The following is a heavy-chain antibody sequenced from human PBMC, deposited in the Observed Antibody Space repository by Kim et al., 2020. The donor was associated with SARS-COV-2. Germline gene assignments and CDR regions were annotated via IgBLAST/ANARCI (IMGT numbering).Heavy chain of an antibody. V-gene: IGHV1-69*13. CDR2: IIPIFGTA. J-gene: IGHJ4*02. D-gene: IGHD2-2*02. CDR3: AGPKPRNAHYCSSTSCYTFDY. CDR1: GGTFSSYA. Sequence: SVKVSCKASGGTFSSYAISWVRQAPGQGLEWMGGIIPIFGTANYAQKFQGRVTITADESTSTAYMELSSLRSEDTAVYYCAGPKPRNAHYCSSTSCYTFDYWGQGTLVTVSS.